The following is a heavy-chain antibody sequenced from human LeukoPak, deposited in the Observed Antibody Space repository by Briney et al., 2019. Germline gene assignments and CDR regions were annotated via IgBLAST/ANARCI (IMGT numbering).Heavy chain of an antibody. CDR1: GYSISSGYY. V-gene: IGHV4-38-2*02. J-gene: IGHJ4*02. CDR3: ARDHSPHDNYYDSSGYYGPGGSVY. Sequence: SETLSLTCAVSGYSISSGYYWGWIRQPPGKGLEWIGSIYHSGSTYYNPSLKSRVTISVGTSKNQFSLKLSSVTAADTAVYYCARDHSPHDNYYDSSGYYGPGGSVYWGQGTLVTVSS. D-gene: IGHD3-22*01. CDR2: IYHSGST.